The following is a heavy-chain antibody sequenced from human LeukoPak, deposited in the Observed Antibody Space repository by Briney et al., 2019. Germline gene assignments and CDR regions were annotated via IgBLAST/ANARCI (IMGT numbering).Heavy chain of an antibody. CDR3: ARAEIVLLWFGESPDY. CDR1: GFTFSSYG. D-gene: IGHD3-10*01. CDR2: ISYDGSNK. Sequence: GRSLRLSCAASGFTFSSYGMHWVRQAPGKGLEWVAVISYDGSNKYYADSVKGRFTISRDNSKNTLYLQMNSLRAEDTAVYYCARAEIVLLWFGESPDYWGQGTLVTVSS. V-gene: IGHV3-30*03. J-gene: IGHJ4*02.